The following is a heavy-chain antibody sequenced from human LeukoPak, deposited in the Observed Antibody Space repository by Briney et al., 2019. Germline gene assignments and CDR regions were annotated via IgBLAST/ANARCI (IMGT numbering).Heavy chain of an antibody. CDR2: TRNKANSYTT. D-gene: IGHD3-22*01. V-gene: IGHV3-72*01. CDR3: ARAISDSNGYYYFDY. J-gene: IGHJ4*02. CDR1: GFTLSDHY. Sequence: GGSLRLSCAASGFTLSDHYMDWVRQAPGKGLEWVGRTRNKANSYTTEYAASVKGRFTISRDESKNSLYLQMNSLNTEDTAVYYCARAISDSNGYYYFDYWGQGTLVTVSS.